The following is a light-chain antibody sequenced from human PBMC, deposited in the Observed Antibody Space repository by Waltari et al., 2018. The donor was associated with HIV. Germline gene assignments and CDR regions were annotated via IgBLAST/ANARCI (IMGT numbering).Light chain of an antibody. CDR2: EVD. CDR3: CSYASSGTFVV. V-gene: IGLV2-23*02. J-gene: IGLJ2*01. Sequence: QPALTQPASASGSPGQSITIHCTGITTAVSSSNLVNWYQHHPGKAPKLMILEVDKRPSGVSNRFSGSKSGNTASLTISWLQAEDEADYYCCSYASSGTFVVFGGGTNLTVL. CDR1: TTAVSSSNL.